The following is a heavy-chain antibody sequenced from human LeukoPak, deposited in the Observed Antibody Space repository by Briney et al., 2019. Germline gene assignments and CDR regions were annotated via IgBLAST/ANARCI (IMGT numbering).Heavy chain of an antibody. CDR1: GFTFSSYG. J-gene: IGHJ3*02. Sequence: PGGSLRLSCAASGFTFSSYGMHWVRQAPGKGLEWVAFIRYDGSNKYYADSVKGRFTISRDNAKNSLYLQMNSLRAEDTAVYYCARGVLWFGEGAFDIWGQGTMVTVSS. V-gene: IGHV3-30*02. CDR2: IRYDGSNK. D-gene: IGHD3-10*01. CDR3: ARGVLWFGEGAFDI.